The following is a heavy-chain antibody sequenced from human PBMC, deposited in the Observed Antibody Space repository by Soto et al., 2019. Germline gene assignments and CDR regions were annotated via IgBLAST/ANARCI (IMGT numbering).Heavy chain of an antibody. CDR2: ISYDGSNK. CDR1: GLTFSSYA. D-gene: IGHD3-22*01. J-gene: IGHJ4*02. CDR3: ARDLGSYDDCSGPFVF. Sequence: QVQLVESGGGVVQPGRSLRLSCEASGLTFSSYAMHWVRQAPGKGLEWVAVISYDGSNKYYADSVKGRFTISRDNTKKARNLQMSSLRAEDTAVYDCARDLGSYDDCSGPFVFWGQGTLVTVSS. V-gene: IGHV3-30-3*01.